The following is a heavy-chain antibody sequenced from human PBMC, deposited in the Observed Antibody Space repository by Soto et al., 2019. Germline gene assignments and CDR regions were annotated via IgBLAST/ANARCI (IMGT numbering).Heavy chain of an antibody. CDR3: ATMATFCSLNWLDP. V-gene: IGHV1-8*01. D-gene: IGHD2-8*01. J-gene: IGHJ5*02. Sequence: ASLKVSCKASGYTFTNNDVSWVRQATGQGLEWMGWMNPGSGDTGYAQKFQGRVTMTRDISIATAYMELSSLRSDDTAIYYCATMATFCSLNWLDPWGELPLFTTSS. CDR2: MNPGSGDT. CDR1: GYTFTNND.